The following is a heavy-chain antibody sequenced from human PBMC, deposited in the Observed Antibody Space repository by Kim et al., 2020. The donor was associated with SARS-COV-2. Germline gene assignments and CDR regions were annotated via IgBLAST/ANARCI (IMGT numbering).Heavy chain of an antibody. Sequence: GGSLRLSCAASGFTFSSYWMHWVRQAPGKGLVWVSRITSDGSNTYYADSVKGRFTISRDNSKNTLYLQMNSLRAEDTAVYYCARDRCSTGGSCTLPHFDP. V-gene: IGHV3-74*01. D-gene: IGHD2-15*01. CDR3: ARDRCSTGGSCTLPHFDP. CDR2: ITSDGSNT. J-gene: IGHJ5*02. CDR1: GFTFSSYW.